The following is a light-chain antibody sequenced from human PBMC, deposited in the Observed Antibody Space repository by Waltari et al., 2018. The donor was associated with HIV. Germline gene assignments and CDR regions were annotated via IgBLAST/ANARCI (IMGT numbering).Light chain of an antibody. J-gene: IGKJ1*01. CDR1: QSLSVRY. Sequence: EIVLTQSPGTLSLSPGDSVPLSCRASQSLSVRYIAWYQQRPGQPPRLLIYEGVTRATGIPDRFSGSGSVRDFSLSISRLEPEDFAVYFCQQYSDSPPGTFGQGTKVEMK. CDR3: QQYSDSPPGT. CDR2: EGV. V-gene: IGKV3-20*01.